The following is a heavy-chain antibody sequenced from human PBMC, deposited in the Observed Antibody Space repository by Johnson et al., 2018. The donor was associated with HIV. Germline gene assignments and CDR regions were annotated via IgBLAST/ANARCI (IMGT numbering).Heavy chain of an antibody. Sequence: MLLVESGGGLVQPGGSLRLSCAASGFTVSSNYMSWVRQAPGRGLEWVSVIYSGGSTYYADSVKGRFTISRDNSKHPLYLQMTSLRAEDTAVYYCARERGGRHTFDIWGQGTMVAVSS. J-gene: IGHJ3*02. D-gene: IGHD2-21*01. CDR1: GFTVSSNY. V-gene: IGHV3-66*02. CDR3: ARERGGRHTFDI. CDR2: IYSGGST.